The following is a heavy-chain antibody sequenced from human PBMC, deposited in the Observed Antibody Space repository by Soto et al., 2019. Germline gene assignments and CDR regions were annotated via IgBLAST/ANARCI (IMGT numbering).Heavy chain of an antibody. Sequence: EVQLLESGGGLAQPGGSLRLSCAASGFTFNPYAMNWVRQAPGKGLEWVSTIRGSGAGTYYADSVKGRFTISRDNSKNTLYLQMNSLRAEDTAAYFCAKGFGICWQYYFDYWGQGTLVTVS. CDR2: IRGSGAGT. J-gene: IGHJ4*02. V-gene: IGHV3-23*01. CDR1: GFTFNPYA. D-gene: IGHD3-10*01. CDR3: AKGFGICWQYYFDY.